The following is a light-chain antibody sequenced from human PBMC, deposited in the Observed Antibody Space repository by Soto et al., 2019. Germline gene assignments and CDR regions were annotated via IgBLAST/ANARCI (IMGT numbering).Light chain of an antibody. V-gene: IGLV1-40*01. CDR3: AAWDDRLSVWL. Sequence: QSVLTQPPSMSGAPGQRVTISCTGSSSNIGAPYDVHWYQQFPGTAPKLLIYGNINRPSGVPARFSASKSGTSASLAITGLQAEDEADYYCAAWDDRLSVWLFGGGTKLTVL. J-gene: IGLJ3*02. CDR1: SSNIGAPYD. CDR2: GNI.